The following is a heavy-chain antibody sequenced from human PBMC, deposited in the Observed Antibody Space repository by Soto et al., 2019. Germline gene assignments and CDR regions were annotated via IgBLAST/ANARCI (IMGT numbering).Heavy chain of an antibody. CDR2: IIPIFGST. J-gene: IGHJ5*02. V-gene: IGHV1-69*12. CDR3: ARDGDLRSDFWSGPLGGGWFDP. Sequence: QVQLVQSGAEVRKPGSSVKVSCKASGGTFSNSAITWVRQAPGQGLEWVGGIIPIFGSTNYAQKFQGRDTTTADESSSTVYMELSSLTSEDTAVYYCARDGDLRSDFWSGPLGGGWFDPWGQGTLVTVSS. CDR1: GGTFSNSA. D-gene: IGHD3-3*01.